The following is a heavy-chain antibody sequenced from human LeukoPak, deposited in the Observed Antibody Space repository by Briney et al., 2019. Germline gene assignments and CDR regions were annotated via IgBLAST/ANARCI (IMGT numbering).Heavy chain of an antibody. Sequence: SETLSLTCTVSGGSISSSSYYWGWIRQPPGKGLEWIGSTYYSGSTYYNPSLKSRVTISVDTSKNQFSLKLSSVTAADTAVYYCARRGSSGWTQYYFDYWGQGTLVTVSS. J-gene: IGHJ4*02. CDR2: TYYSGST. CDR1: GGSISSSSYY. D-gene: IGHD6-19*01. V-gene: IGHV4-39*01. CDR3: ARRGSSGWTQYYFDY.